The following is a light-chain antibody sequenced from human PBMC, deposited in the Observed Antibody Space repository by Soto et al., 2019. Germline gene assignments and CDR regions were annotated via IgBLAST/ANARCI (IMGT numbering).Light chain of an antibody. CDR3: QQYGSSPRT. Sequence: EIVLTQSPDTLSLSPGERATLSCRASQSVSSYLAWYHQKPGQAPRLLIYGASSMATGIPDRFSGSGSGTDFTLTISRLEPEDFAVYYCQQYGSSPRTFGQGTKVEIK. CDR1: QSVSSY. J-gene: IGKJ1*01. CDR2: GAS. V-gene: IGKV3-20*01.